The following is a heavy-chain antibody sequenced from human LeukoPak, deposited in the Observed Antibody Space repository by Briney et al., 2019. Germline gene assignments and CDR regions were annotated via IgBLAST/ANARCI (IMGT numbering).Heavy chain of an antibody. V-gene: IGHV3-11*04. D-gene: IGHD2-21*02. CDR2: ISSSGSPT. Sequence: PGGSLRLSCVGSGFTFSDYYMSWIRQAPGKGLEWISYISSSGSPTYYADSVKGRFTISRDNAKNSLYLQMNSLRAEDTAVYYCAREIGGGDYYYSYYMDVWGKGTTVSVSS. CDR3: AREIGGGDYYYSYYMDV. J-gene: IGHJ6*03. CDR1: GFTFSDYY.